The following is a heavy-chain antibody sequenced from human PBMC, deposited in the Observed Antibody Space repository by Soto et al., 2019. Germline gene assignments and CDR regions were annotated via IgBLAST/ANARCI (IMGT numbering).Heavy chain of an antibody. J-gene: IGHJ1*01. CDR1: GFTFSSYE. V-gene: IGHV3-48*03. Sequence: PGGSLRLSCAASGFTFSSYEMNWVRQAPGKGLEWVSYISSSGSTIYHADSVKGRFTISRDNAKNSLSLQMNSLRAEDTAGYDCARARGVVAGGQGTMVTVAS. D-gene: IGHD2-15*01. CDR3: ARARGVVA. CDR2: ISSSGSTI.